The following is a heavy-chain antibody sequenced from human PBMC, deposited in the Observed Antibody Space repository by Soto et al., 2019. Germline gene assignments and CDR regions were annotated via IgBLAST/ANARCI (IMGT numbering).Heavy chain of an antibody. CDR2: IYYSGST. CDR3: ATDPGYGLYYFDY. D-gene: IGHD5-18*01. V-gene: IGHV4-39*02. Sequence: PSETLSLTCAVSGGSISSSGYSWGWIRQPPGKGLEWIGSIYYSGSTYYNPSLKSRVTISVDTSKSQFSLKLSSVTAADTAVYYCATDPGYGLYYFDYCGQGTLVTVSS. CDR1: GGSISSSGYS. J-gene: IGHJ4*02.